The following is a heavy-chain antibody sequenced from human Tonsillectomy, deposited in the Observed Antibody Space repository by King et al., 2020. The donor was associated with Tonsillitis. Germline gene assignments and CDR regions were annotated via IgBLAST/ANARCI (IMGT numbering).Heavy chain of an antibody. V-gene: IGHV3-23*04. J-gene: IGHJ4*02. D-gene: IGHD3-10*01. Sequence: VQLVESGGGLVQPGGSLRLSCAASGFTFSDCAMSWVRQAPGKGLEWVSAISGSFGSTYYADSVKGRFTISRDNSKNTLFLQMNSLRAEDTAVYYCAPTRGNIQYYFDYWGQGTLVTVSS. CDR3: APTRGNIQYYFDY. CDR1: GFTFSDCA. CDR2: ISGSFGST.